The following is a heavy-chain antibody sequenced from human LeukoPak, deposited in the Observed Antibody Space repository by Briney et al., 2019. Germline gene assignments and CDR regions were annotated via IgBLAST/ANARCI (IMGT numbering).Heavy chain of an antibody. CDR3: TTDSGYDYWTGYYYYGMDV. Sequence: PGGSLRLSCAASGFTFSNAWMGWVRQAPGKGLEWVGRIKSKADGGTTDYAAPVKGRFTISRDDSKNTLYLQMNGLKTEDTAVYYCTTDSGYDYWTGYYYYGMDVWGQGTTVTVSS. V-gene: IGHV3-15*01. CDR2: IKSKADGGTT. J-gene: IGHJ6*02. CDR1: GFTFSNAW. D-gene: IGHD5-12*01.